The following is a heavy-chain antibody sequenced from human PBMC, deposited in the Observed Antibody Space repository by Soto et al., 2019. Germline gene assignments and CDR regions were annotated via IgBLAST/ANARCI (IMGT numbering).Heavy chain of an antibody. V-gene: IGHV3-7*01. Sequence: EVQLVESGGGLVQPGGSLRLSCAASGFTFSSYWMSWVRQAPGKGLEWVANIKQDGSEKYYVDSVKGRFTISRDNAKNSLYLQMNSLRAEDTAVYYCARVTTAYYYYYGMDVWGQGTTVTVSS. CDR2: IKQDGSEK. CDR1: GFTFSSYW. D-gene: IGHD4-17*01. CDR3: ARVTTAYYYYYGMDV. J-gene: IGHJ6*02.